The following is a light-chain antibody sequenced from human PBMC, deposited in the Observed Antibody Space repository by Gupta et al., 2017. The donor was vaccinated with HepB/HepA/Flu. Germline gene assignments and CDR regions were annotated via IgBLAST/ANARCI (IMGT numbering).Light chain of an antibody. Sequence: QSVLTQPPSASGTPGQRVTISCSGSSSNIGSDNAYWYQQLPGTAPQLLIYNNYQRPSGVPDRFSGSKSGTSASLAISGLRSEDEGDYYCVGWDASLSAYVFGTGTKVTVL. CDR3: VGWDASLSAYV. J-gene: IGLJ1*01. V-gene: IGLV1-47*02. CDR2: NNY. CDR1: SSNIGSDN.